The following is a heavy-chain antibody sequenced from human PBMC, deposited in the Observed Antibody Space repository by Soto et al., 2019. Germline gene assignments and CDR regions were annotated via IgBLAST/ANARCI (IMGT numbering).Heavy chain of an antibody. CDR2: IYHSGTT. Sequence: SETLSLTCAVSGFSISSGYFWGWIRQPPGKGPEWLGSIYHSGTTYYNPSVKGRVTISVDTSKNQFSLKMSSVTAADTAVYYCARDSSGYYWFDPWGQGTLVTVS. CDR3: ARDSSGYYWFDP. V-gene: IGHV4-38-2*02. J-gene: IGHJ5*02. D-gene: IGHD3-22*01. CDR1: GFSISSGYF.